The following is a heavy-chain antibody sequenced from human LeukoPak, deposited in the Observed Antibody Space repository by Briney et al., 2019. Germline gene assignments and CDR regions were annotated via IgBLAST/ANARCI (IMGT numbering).Heavy chain of an antibody. D-gene: IGHD5-24*01. CDR2: IWYDGSNK. CDR3: ARDRTRDGYNPGPLDY. CDR1: GFTFSSYG. V-gene: IGHV3-33*01. Sequence: PGGSLRLSCAASGFTFSSYGMHWVRQAPGKGLEWVAVIWYDGSNKYYADSVKGRFTISRDNSKNTLYLQMNSLRAEDTAVYYCARDRTRDGYNPGPLDYWGQGTLVTVSS. J-gene: IGHJ4*02.